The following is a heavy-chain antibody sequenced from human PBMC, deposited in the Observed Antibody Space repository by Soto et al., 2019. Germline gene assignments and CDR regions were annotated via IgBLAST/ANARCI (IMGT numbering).Heavy chain of an antibody. CDR2: ISSNGGST. CDR3: VKPGRFLEWYDGMDV. J-gene: IGHJ6*02. Sequence: GGSLRLSCSASGFTFSSYAMHWVRQAPGKGLEYVSAISSNGGSTYYADSVKGRFTISRDNSKNTLYLQMSRLRAEDTAVYYCVKPGRFLEWYDGMDVWGQGTTVTVSS. D-gene: IGHD3-3*01. V-gene: IGHV3-64D*08. CDR1: GFTFSSYA.